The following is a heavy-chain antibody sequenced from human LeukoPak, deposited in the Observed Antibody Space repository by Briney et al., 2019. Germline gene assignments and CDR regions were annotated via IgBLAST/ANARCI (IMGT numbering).Heavy chain of an antibody. J-gene: IGHJ6*02. CDR3: ARDGAAREPYYYYGMDV. D-gene: IGHD6-6*01. CDR2: IYYSGST. V-gene: IGHV4-59*01. CDR1: GGPFSSYY. Sequence: PSETLSLTCTAPGGPFSSYYWSGIRQPPGKGLEWIGNIYYSGSTNYNPSLKSRVTISVDTSKNQFSLKLSSVTAADTAVYYCARDGAAREPYYYYGMDVWGQGTTVTVSS.